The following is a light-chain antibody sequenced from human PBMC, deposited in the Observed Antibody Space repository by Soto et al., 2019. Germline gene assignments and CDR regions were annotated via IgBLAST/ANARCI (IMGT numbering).Light chain of an antibody. CDR3: QQANSIPFT. CDR2: GTS. CDR1: QDITTW. J-gene: IGKJ4*01. Sequence: DIEMAQSPTSVSASVGDRVSITCRASQDITTWLVWYQQKPGKAPKLLISGTSTLRSGVPSRFSGGGSGTVFTLTINNLQPEDSAIYYCQQANSIPFTFGGGTKVEIK. V-gene: IGKV1D-12*01.